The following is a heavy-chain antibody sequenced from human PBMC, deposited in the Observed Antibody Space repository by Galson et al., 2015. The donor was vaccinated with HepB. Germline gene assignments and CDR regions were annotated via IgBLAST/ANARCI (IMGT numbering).Heavy chain of an antibody. D-gene: IGHD3-22*01. CDR1: GYTFTSYG. V-gene: IGHV1-18*03. CDR2: ISAYNGNT. J-gene: IGHJ5*02. CDR3: ARDWELPARRSAQSYYYDSSGYYSGWFDP. Sequence: SVKVSCKASGYTFTSYGISWVRQAPGQGLEWMGWISAYNGNTNYAQKLQGRVTMTTDTSTSTAYMELRSLRSDDMAVYYCARDWELPARRSAQSYYYDSSGYYSGWFDPWGQGTLVTVSS.